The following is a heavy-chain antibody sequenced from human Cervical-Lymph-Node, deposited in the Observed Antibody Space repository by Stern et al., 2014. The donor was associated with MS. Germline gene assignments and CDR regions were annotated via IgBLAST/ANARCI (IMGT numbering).Heavy chain of an antibody. CDR2: VIPFVGTS. D-gene: IGHD3-10*01. CDR3: ARGSGDNWFGP. CDR1: GG. V-gene: IGHV1-69*06. Sequence: VQLVQSGAEVKKPGSSVKVSCKSSGGISWVRQAPAQGLEWRGGVIPFVGTSNYAQKFQGRVTITADTSTNTTYLHLSRLTSADTAVYYCARGSGDNWFGPWGQGTLVTVSS. J-gene: IGHJ5*02.